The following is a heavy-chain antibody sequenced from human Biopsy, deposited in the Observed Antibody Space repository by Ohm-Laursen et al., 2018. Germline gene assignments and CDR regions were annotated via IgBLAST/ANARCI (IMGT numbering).Heavy chain of an antibody. V-gene: IGHV3-74*03. J-gene: IGHJ2*01. D-gene: IGHD2-15*01. CDR2: INIDGSGT. CDR3: AKARVAIRYFDI. CDR1: GFTFSRYW. Sequence: SLRPSCAASGFTFSRYWIHWARQAPGKGLVWVSRINIDGSGTKYADSVKGRFTISRDNAKNSLYLQMNSLRAGDTALYYCAKARVAIRYFDIWGRGTLVTVSS.